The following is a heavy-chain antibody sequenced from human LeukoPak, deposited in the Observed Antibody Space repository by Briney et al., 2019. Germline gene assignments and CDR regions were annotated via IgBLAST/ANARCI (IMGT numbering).Heavy chain of an antibody. J-gene: IGHJ5*02. CDR3: ASSNWSYNWFDP. D-gene: IGHD1-1*01. CDR1: VGSISSYY. CDR2: IYYSVNT. Sequence: SETLSLTCNVSVGSISSYYWSWIRQPPGKGLGWIGYIYYSVNTNYNPSLKSRVTISVDTSKNPLSLKLSPVTAADTAVYYCASSNWSYNWFDPWGQGTLVTVSS. V-gene: IGHV4-59*12.